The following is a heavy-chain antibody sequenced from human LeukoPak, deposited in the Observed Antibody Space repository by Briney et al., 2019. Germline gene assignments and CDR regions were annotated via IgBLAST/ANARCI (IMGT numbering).Heavy chain of an antibody. D-gene: IGHD5-18*01. Sequence: GSSVKVSCKASGGTFSSYAISWVRQAPGQGLEWMGRIIPILGIANYAQKFQGRVTITADESTSIAYMELSSLRSEDTAVYHCARAGYSYGDAFDYWGQGTLVTVSS. J-gene: IGHJ4*02. CDR1: GGTFSSYA. V-gene: IGHV1-69*04. CDR2: IIPILGIA. CDR3: ARAGYSYGDAFDY.